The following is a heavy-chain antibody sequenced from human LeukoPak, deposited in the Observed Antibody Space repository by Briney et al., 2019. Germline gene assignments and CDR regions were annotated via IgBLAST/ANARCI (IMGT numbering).Heavy chain of an antibody. J-gene: IGHJ2*01. CDR2: ISYTGST. Sequence: SETLSLTCTVSGASIRSSYWSWIRQPPGKGLEWIGYISYTGSTNYNPSLKSRVSLSVDTSKNQFSLELSSVTAADTAVYYCATYRTSFIYWYFDLWGRGTLVTVSS. CDR3: ATYRTSFIYWYFDL. V-gene: IGHV4-59*01. CDR1: GASIRSSY. D-gene: IGHD2-2*01.